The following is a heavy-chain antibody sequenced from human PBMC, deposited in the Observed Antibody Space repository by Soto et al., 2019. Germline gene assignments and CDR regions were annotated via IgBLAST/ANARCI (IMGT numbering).Heavy chain of an antibody. V-gene: IGHV4-59*01. Sequence: QVQLQESGPGLVKPSETLSLTCTVSGDSISGYYWSWIRQPPQKGLEWMGFATNSGSTYNNPSLKSQVTISGDTSKNYFPLKLSSVTAPDTAVDYCARGFCSSGRFFWHFDLWGRGTLVSVSS. J-gene: IGHJ2*01. CDR1: GDSISGYY. D-gene: IGHD2-2*01. CDR3: ARGFCSSGRFFWHFDL. CDR2: ATNSGST.